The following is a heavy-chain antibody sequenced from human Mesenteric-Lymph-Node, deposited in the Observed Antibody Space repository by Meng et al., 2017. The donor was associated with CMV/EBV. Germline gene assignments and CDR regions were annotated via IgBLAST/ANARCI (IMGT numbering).Heavy chain of an antibody. V-gene: IGHV4-59*12. CDR1: GDSISNYY. J-gene: IGHJ6*02. CDR2: MYNSGST. CDR3: AKSPSNPLIYGMDV. D-gene: IGHD4-11*01. Sequence: SETLSLTCSVSGDSISNYYWSWIRQPPGKGLEWIGYMYNSGSTNRNPSLKSRVTVSVDTSKNQFSLKLTSVTAADTAVYYCAKSPSNPLIYGMDVWGQGTTVTVSS.